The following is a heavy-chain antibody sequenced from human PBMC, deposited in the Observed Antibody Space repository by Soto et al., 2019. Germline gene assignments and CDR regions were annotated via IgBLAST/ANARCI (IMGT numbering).Heavy chain of an antibody. D-gene: IGHD3-3*01. Sequence: QVQLVESGGGVVQPGRSLRLSCAASGFTFSSYAMHWVRQAPGKGLEWVAVISYDGSNKYYADSVKGRFTISRDNSKNTLYPQMNSLRAEDTAVYYCARAIRWGQGTLVTVSS. J-gene: IGHJ4*02. CDR2: ISYDGSNK. V-gene: IGHV3-30-3*01. CDR3: ARAIR. CDR1: GFTFSSYA.